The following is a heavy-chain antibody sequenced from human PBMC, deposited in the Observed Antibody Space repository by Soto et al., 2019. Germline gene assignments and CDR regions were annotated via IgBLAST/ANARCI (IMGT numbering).Heavy chain of an antibody. J-gene: IGHJ6*02. CDR3: AQSLQNVDGSWAPYGMDF. D-gene: IGHD6-13*01. CDR1: GYSFTSYW. Sequence: GESLKISCKDSGYSFTSYWISWVRQMPGKGLEWMGRIDPSDSYTNYSPSFQGHVTISADKSISTAYLQWSSLKASDTAMYYCAQSLQNVDGSWAPYGMDFWGRGTTVPVSS. CDR2: IDPSDSYT. V-gene: IGHV5-10-1*01.